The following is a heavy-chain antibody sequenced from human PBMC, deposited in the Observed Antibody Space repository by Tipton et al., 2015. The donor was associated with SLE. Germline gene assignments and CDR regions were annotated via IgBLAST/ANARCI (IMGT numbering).Heavy chain of an antibody. V-gene: IGHV4-31*03. CDR3: ARVDGVHDAFDI. D-gene: IGHD4-17*01. Sequence: TLSLTCTVSGGSISSGGYYWSWIRQHPGKGLEWIGYIYYSGSTHYNPSLKSRVTISVDTSKNQFSLKLSSVTAADTAVYYCARVDGVHDAFDIWGQGTMVTVSS. CDR2: IYYSGST. CDR1: GGSISSGGYY. J-gene: IGHJ3*02.